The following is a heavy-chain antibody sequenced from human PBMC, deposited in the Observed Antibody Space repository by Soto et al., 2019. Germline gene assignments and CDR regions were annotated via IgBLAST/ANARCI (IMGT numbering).Heavy chain of an antibody. CDR1: GFTFRNYD. CDR2: ISAPGHP. V-gene: IGHV3-13*05. J-gene: IGHJ6*02. CDR3: ARTDRDFYGLDV. Sequence: EVQLVESGGGLVQPGGSLRLSCEASGFTFRNYDMHWVRQGTGKGLEWVSGISAPGHPDYADSVEGRFTISRENAQNSFFLQMNSLRVGDTAVYYCARTDRDFYGLDVWGQGTTVIVSS.